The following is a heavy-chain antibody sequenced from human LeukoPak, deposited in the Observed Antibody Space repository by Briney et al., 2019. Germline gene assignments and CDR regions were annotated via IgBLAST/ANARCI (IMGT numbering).Heavy chain of an antibody. CDR3: AELGITMIGGV. V-gene: IGHV3-9*01. J-gene: IGHJ6*04. Sequence: PGWSLRLSCAASGFTFDDYAMHWVRQAPGKGLDWVSVISWNSGSIGYADSVKGRFTISRDNAKNSLYLQMNSLRAEDTAVYYCAELGITMIGGVWGKGTTVTISS. D-gene: IGHD3-10*02. CDR1: GFTFDDYA. CDR2: ISWNSGSI.